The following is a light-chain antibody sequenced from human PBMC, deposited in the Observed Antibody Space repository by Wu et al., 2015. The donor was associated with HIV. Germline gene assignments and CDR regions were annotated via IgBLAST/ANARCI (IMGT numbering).Light chain of an antibody. Sequence: EIVLTQSPGTLSVSPGERATLSCRSSQSVSTYLAWYQQKPGQAPRLLIYGASNRATGIPASFSGSGSGTDFTLTISSLEPEDFAVYYCQQGSSWPLTFGQGTRLEIK. J-gene: IGKJ5*01. CDR3: QQGSSWPLT. CDR2: GAS. V-gene: IGKV3-11*01. CDR1: QSVSTY.